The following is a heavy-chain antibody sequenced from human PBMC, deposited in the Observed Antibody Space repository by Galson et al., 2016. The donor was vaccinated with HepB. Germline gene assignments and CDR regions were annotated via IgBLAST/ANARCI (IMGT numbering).Heavy chain of an antibody. D-gene: IGHD2-15*01. J-gene: IGHJ4*02. V-gene: IGHV1-18*01. Sequence: SVKVSCKASGYAFTSSGISWVRQAPGQGLEWMGWIRAEDDNTYYVRNFQGRVTMTTDTITSTAYMELRSLRSDDTAIYYCARVPGILVGIYYFDQWGRGTLVTVTS. CDR3: ARVPGILVGIYYFDQ. CDR2: IRAEDDNT. CDR1: GYAFTSSG.